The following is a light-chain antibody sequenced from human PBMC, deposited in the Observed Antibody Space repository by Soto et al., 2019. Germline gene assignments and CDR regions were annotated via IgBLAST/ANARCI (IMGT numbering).Light chain of an antibody. CDR1: SSDVGGYNY. Sequence: QSALTQPASVSGSPGQSITISCTGTSSDVGGYNYVSWYQQHPGKAPKLMIYDVSNRTSGVSNRFSGSKSGNTASLTISGLKAEDETDYYCSSYTSSSPYVVFGGGTKLTVL. J-gene: IGLJ2*01. CDR2: DVS. V-gene: IGLV2-14*01. CDR3: SSYTSSSPYVV.